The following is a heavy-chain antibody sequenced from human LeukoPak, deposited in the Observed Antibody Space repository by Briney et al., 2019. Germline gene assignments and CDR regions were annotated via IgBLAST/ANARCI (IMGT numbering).Heavy chain of an antibody. Sequence: AGGSLRLSCVASGFTFSSYAMSWVRQAPGKGPEWVSDISGSGGTTHYAESVKGRFTISRDNSKNTLYLQMNSLRAEDTALYYCAKSWQYNWFDFWGRGTLVPVSS. CDR1: GFTFSSYA. J-gene: IGHJ5*01. CDR2: ISGSGGTT. D-gene: IGHD5-12*01. CDR3: AKSWQYNWFDF. V-gene: IGHV3-23*01.